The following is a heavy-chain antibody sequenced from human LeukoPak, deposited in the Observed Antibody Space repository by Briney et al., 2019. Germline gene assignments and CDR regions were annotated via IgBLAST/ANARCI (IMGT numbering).Heavy chain of an antibody. J-gene: IGHJ5*02. CDR3: AEHPFIYDSSGYYINWFDP. D-gene: IGHD3-22*01. CDR2: ISGSGGST. V-gene: IGHV3-23*01. CDR1: GFTFSSYA. Sequence: GGSLRLSCAASGFTFSSYAMSWVRQAPGKGLEWVSAISGSGGSTYYADSVKGRFTISRDNSKNTLYLQMNSLRAEDTAVYYCAEHPFIYDSSGYYINWFDPWGQGTLVTVSS.